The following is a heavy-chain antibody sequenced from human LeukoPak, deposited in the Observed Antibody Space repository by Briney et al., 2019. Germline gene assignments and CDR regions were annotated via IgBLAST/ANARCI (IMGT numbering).Heavy chain of an antibody. D-gene: IGHD3-10*01. V-gene: IGHV4-4*07. CDR3: ARGAYGSGSTNWFDP. Sequence: SETLSLTCTASGGSISSYYWSWIRQPAGKGLEWIGCIYTSGSTNYNPYLRSRVTMTVDTTMNQFSLKLSAVTAANTAVYKCARGAYGSGSTNWFDPWGQGTLVTVSS. J-gene: IGHJ5*02. CDR1: GGSISSYY. CDR2: IYTSGST.